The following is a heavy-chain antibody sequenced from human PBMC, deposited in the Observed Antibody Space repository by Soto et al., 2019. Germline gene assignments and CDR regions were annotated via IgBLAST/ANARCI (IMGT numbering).Heavy chain of an antibody. CDR2: INPSGGST. D-gene: IGHD3-22*01. CDR1: GYTFTSYY. Sequence: ASVKVSCKASGYTFTSYYMHWVRQAPGQGLEWMGIINPSGGSTSYAQKFQGRVTMTRDTSTSTVYMELSSLRSEDTAVYYCARQMILVVITTRGYGMDVWGQGTTVTVSS. V-gene: IGHV1-46*01. J-gene: IGHJ6*02. CDR3: ARQMILVVITTRGYGMDV.